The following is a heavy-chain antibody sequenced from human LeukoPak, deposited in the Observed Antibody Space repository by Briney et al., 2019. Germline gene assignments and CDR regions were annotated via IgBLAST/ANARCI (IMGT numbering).Heavy chain of an antibody. CDR3: AGVVPAAMWNDY. D-gene: IGHD2-2*01. V-gene: IGHV1-8*01. Sequence: GASVKVSCKASGYTFTSYDINWVRQATGQGLEWMGWMNPNSGNTGYAQRFQGRVTMTRNTSISTAYMELSSLRSEDTAVYYCAGVVPAAMWNDYWGQGTLVTVSS. CDR2: MNPNSGNT. J-gene: IGHJ4*02. CDR1: GYTFTSYD.